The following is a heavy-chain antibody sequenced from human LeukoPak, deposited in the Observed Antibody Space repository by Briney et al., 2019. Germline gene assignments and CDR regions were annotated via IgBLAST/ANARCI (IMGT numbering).Heavy chain of an antibody. J-gene: IGHJ5*02. CDR1: GFTFSSYA. Sequence: GGSLRLSCAASGFTFSSYAMHWVGQAPGKGLEWVAVISYDGSNKYYADSVKGRFTISRDNSKNTLYLQMNSLRAEDTAVYYCARGGIVVVPAAISHWFDPWGQGTLVTVSS. CDR2: ISYDGSNK. D-gene: IGHD2-2*01. CDR3: ARGGIVVVPAAISHWFDP. V-gene: IGHV3-30-3*01.